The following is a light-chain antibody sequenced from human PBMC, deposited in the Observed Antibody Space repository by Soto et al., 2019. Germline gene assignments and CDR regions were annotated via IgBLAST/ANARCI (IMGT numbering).Light chain of an antibody. CDR3: SSYTGGSSLV. V-gene: IGLV2-14*01. J-gene: IGLJ3*02. Sequence: GVSNRFSGSKSGNTASLTISGLQAEDEADYYCSSYTGGSSLVFGGGTMLTVL.